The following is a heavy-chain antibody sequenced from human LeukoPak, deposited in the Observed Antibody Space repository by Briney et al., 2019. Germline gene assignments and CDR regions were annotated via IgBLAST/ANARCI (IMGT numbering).Heavy chain of an antibody. V-gene: IGHV3-11*06. CDR3: ARVTRQLVTH. CDR1: GGSISSSS. CDR2: ISSSSSTT. J-gene: IGHJ4*02. D-gene: IGHD6-13*01. Sequence: LSLTCTVSGGSISSSSYYWGWIRQPPGKGLEWVSYISSSSSTTHYADSVKGRFTISRDNAKNSLYLQMNSLRAEDTAVYYCARVTRQLVTHWGQGTLVTVSS.